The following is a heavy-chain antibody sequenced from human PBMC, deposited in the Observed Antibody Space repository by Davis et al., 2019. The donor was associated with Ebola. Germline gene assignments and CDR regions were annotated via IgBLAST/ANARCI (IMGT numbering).Heavy chain of an antibody. CDR1: GFTFSSYW. V-gene: IGHV3-74*01. J-gene: IGHJ4*02. CDR3: ARQHDPSTPAPGF. CDR2: IKTDGSST. D-gene: IGHD5/OR15-5a*01. Sequence: HTGGSLRLSCAASGFTFSSYWMHWVRQAPGKGLVWVSRIKTDGSSTNYADSVKGRFAIFRDNAKNTLYLQMNSLRAEDTAVYYCARQHDPSTPAPGFWGQGTLVTVSS.